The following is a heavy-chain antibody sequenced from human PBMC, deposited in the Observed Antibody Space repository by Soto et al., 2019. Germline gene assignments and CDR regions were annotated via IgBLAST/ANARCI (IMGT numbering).Heavy chain of an antibody. CDR1: GYTFTGHY. CDR2: IGPESGAT. J-gene: IGHJ4*02. V-gene: IGHV1-2*02. CDR3: ARNGQTYDYYFFDN. Sequence: GASVKVSCKASGYTFTGHYIHWVRQAPEQGPEWMGEIGPESGATRYAQRFQGRVTMTRDTSTSTVYMELNSLISEDTAVYYCARNGQTYDYYFFDNWGQGTLVTVSS. D-gene: IGHD5-12*01.